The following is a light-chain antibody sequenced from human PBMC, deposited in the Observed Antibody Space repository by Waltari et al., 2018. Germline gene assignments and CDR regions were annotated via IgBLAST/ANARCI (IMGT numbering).Light chain of an antibody. J-gene: IGLJ3*02. Sequence: QSALTQPASASGSPGQPITISCTGTSSDIGGYNHVPWYQQHPGKAPKVMIYDVIKRPSGVSNRFSGSKSGNTASLTISGLQADDEADYYCTSYESGGTWVFGGGTKVTV. V-gene: IGLV2-14*03. CDR2: DVI. CDR1: SSDIGGYNH. CDR3: TSYESGGTWV.